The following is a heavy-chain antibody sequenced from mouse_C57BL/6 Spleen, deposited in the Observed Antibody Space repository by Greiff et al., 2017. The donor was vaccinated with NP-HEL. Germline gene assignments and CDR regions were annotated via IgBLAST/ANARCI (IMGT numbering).Heavy chain of an antibody. Sequence: QVQLKESGPGILQPSQTLSLTCSFSGFSLSTFGMGVGWIRQPSGKGLEWLAHIWWDDDKYYNPALKSRLTISKDTSKNPVFLKIANVDTADTATYYCARMNGSYYYGSSYDWFAYWGQGTLVTVSA. CDR2: IWWDDDK. CDR3: ARMNGSYYYGSSYDWFAY. CDR1: GFSLSTFGMG. V-gene: IGHV8-8*01. D-gene: IGHD1-1*01. J-gene: IGHJ3*01.